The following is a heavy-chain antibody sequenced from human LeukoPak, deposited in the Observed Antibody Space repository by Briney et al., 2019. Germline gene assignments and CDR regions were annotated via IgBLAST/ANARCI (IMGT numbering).Heavy chain of an antibody. CDR1: GFTFSSYE. J-gene: IGHJ4*02. V-gene: IGHV3-48*03. Sequence: GGSLRLSCAASGFTFSSYEMNWVRQAPGKGLEWVSYISSSGSTIYYADSVKGRFTTSRDNAKNSLYLQMNSLRAEDTAVYYCARDQYGDYAFDYWGQGTLVTVSS. CDR3: ARDQYGDYAFDY. CDR2: ISSSGSTI. D-gene: IGHD4-17*01.